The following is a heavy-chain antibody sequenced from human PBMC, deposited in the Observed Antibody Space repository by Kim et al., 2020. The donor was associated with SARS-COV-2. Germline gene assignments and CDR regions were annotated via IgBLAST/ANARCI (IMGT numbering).Heavy chain of an antibody. V-gene: IGHV1-46*01. J-gene: IGHJ6*02. D-gene: IGHD6-13*01. CDR3: AQTAAGLYYYGMDV. Sequence: AQKFQGRGTRTRDTSTSTVYMELSSLRSEDTAVYYCAQTAAGLYYYGMDVWGQGTTVTVSS.